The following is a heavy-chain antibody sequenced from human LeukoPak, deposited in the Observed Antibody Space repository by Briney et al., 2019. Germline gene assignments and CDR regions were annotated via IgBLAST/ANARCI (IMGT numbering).Heavy chain of an antibody. V-gene: IGHV3-30*19. D-gene: IGHD5-12*01. CDR3: ARGQARMGH. Sequence: GRSLRLSCAASGFTFSSYGMHWVRQAPGKGLEWVAVISYDGSNKYYADSVKGRFTISRDNSKNTLYLQMNSLRAEDTAVYYCARGQARMGHWGQGTLVTVSS. J-gene: IGHJ4*02. CDR1: GFTFSSYG. CDR2: ISYDGSNK.